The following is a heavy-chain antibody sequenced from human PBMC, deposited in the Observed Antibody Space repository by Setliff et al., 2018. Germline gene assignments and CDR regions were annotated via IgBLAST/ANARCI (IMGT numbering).Heavy chain of an antibody. Sequence: PGGSLRLSCSASGFTFSSLWMAWVRQAPGKGLEWVANINQRGSDQFYVESVKGRFTISRDNARNSMYLQMDSLRVEDTAVYYCFGAGTCSYWGQGTLVTVSS. D-gene: IGHD3-10*01. V-gene: IGHV3-7*01. CDR3: FGAGTCSY. J-gene: IGHJ4*02. CDR2: INQRGSDQ. CDR1: GFTFSSLW.